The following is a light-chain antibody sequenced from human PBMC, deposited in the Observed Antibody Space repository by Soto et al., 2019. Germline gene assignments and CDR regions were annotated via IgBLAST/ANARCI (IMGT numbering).Light chain of an antibody. CDR2: EVS. CDR3: TSFTSSSTWV. J-gene: IGLJ3*02. Sequence: LTQPASVSGSPGQSITISCTGTSSDVGGYNYVSWFQQHPGKAPKLKIYEVSNRPSGVSNRFSGSKSGYTASLTISELQAEDEADYYCTSFTSSSTWVFGGGTKLTVL. V-gene: IGLV2-14*03. CDR1: SSDVGGYNY.